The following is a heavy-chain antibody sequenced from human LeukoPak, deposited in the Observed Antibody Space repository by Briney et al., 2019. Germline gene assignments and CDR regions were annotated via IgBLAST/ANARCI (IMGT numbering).Heavy chain of an antibody. J-gene: IGHJ4*02. Sequence: PGGSLRLSCAASGFTFSTYWMHWVRQAPGKGLVWVSRINTDGTTTTYADSVKGRFTISRDNAKNTLHLQMNRLRVEDTAVYYCVSDHTGHDDYWGQGTLVTVSS. D-gene: IGHD1-1*01. CDR1: GFTFSTYW. V-gene: IGHV3-74*01. CDR3: VSDHTGHDDY. CDR2: INTDGTTT.